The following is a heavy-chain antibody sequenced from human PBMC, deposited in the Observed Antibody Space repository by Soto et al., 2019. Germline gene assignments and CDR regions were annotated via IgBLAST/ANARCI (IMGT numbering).Heavy chain of an antibody. CDR3: ACGYSYGLDY. Sequence: SDTLSLTCTVSGGYIRNGGYYCSWIRQHPGKGLEWIGYIYYSGSTYYNPSLKSRVTISVDTSKNQFSLKLSSVTAADTAVYYCACGYSYGLDYWGQGTLVTVSS. J-gene: IGHJ4*02. CDR2: IYYSGST. D-gene: IGHD5-18*01. CDR1: GGYIRNGGYY. V-gene: IGHV4-31*03.